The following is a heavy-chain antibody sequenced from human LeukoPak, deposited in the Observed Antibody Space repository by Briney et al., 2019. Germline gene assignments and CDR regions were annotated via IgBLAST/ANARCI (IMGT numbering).Heavy chain of an antibody. J-gene: IGHJ6*02. CDR2: INPNSGGT. CDR1: GCTFTGYY. V-gene: IGHV1-2*02. D-gene: IGHD2-15*01. Sequence: ASVKVSCKASGCTFTGYYMHWVRQAPGQGLEWMGWINPNSGGTNYAQKFQGRVTMTRDTSISTAYMELSRLRSDDTAVYYCARECSGGSCYGMDVWGQGTTVTVSS. CDR3: ARECSGGSCYGMDV.